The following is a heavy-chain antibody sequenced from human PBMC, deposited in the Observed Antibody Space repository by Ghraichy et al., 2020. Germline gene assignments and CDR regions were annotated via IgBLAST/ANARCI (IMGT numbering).Heavy chain of an antibody. CDR1: GFTFGNYA. V-gene: IGHV3-23*01. Sequence: GSLRLSCTASGFTFGNYAMSWVRQAPGKGPEWVSSIHGGSAGKYYTDSVKGRFIVSRDDSKNTLYLEMSSLRVDDTAIYCCVKDSVSANGVFDPFDIWGRGTMVNVSS. CDR3: VKDSVSANGVFDPFDI. CDR2: IHGGSAGK. D-gene: IGHD3-10*01. J-gene: IGHJ3*02.